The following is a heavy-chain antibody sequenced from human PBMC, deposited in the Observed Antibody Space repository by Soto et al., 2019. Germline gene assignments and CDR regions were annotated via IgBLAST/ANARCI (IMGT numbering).Heavy chain of an antibody. Sequence: PGGSLRLSCAASGFTFSSYAMSWVRQAPGKGLEWVSAISGSGGSTYYADSVKGRFTISRDNSKNTLYLQMNSLRAEDTAVYYCAKVRGPHIVVVTAQYYFDYWGQGTLVTVSS. CDR1: GFTFSSYA. D-gene: IGHD2-21*02. V-gene: IGHV3-23*01. CDR3: AKVRGPHIVVVTAQYYFDY. J-gene: IGHJ4*02. CDR2: ISGSGGST.